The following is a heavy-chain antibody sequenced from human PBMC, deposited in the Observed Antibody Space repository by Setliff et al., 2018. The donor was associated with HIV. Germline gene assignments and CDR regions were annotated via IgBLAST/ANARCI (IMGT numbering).Heavy chain of an antibody. J-gene: IGHJ5*02. D-gene: IGHD3-3*01. CDR1: GYTFTSYD. CDR3: ARGRYNFWSGYRWFDP. CDR2: MNPNSSNT. Sequence: ASVQVSCQASGYTFTSYDINWVQQATGQGLEWMGWMNPNSSNTGYAQKFQGRVTMTRNTSISTAYMELSSLRSEDTAVYYCARGRYNFWSGYRWFDPWGQGTQVTVSS. V-gene: IGHV1-8*02.